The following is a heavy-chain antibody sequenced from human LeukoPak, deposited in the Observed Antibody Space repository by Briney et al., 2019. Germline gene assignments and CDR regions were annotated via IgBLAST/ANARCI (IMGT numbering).Heavy chain of an antibody. Sequence: PGGSLRLSCAASGFTFSSYSMNWVRQAPGKGLEWVSYISSSSSTIYYADSVKGRFTISRDNAKNTLYLQMNSLRAEDTAVYYCAKGGYDPPSPVPYYYYGMDVWGQGTTVTVSS. D-gene: IGHD3-3*01. CDR3: AKGGYDPPSPVPYYYYGMDV. CDR2: ISSSSSTI. CDR1: GFTFSSYS. J-gene: IGHJ6*02. V-gene: IGHV3-48*01.